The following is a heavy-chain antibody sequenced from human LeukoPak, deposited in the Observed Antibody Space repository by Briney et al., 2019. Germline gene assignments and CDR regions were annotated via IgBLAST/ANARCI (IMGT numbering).Heavy chain of an antibody. Sequence: ASVKVSCKASGYTFTSYAMHWVRQAPGQRLEWMGWMSPNSGNAGYPQNFQGRVTMTRDTSISTAYMELSSLISEDTAVYYCARGLPQAVFGMLIKDWGQGTLVTVSS. D-gene: IGHD3-3*01. J-gene: IGHJ4*02. CDR3: ARGLPQAVFGMLIKD. V-gene: IGHV1-8*02. CDR2: MSPNSGNA. CDR1: GYTFTSYA.